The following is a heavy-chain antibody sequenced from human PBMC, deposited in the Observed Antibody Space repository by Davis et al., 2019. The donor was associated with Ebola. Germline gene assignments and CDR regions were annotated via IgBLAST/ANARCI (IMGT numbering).Heavy chain of an antibody. CDR2: IIPILGIA. CDR1: GGTFSSYA. Sequence: SVKVSCKASGGTFSSYASSWVRQAPGQGLEWMGRIIPILGIANYAQKFQGRVTITADKSTSTAYMGLSSLRSEDTAVYYCAGGYCINGVCYKYYYYGMDVWGQGTTVTVSS. CDR3: AGGYCINGVCYKYYYYGMDV. V-gene: IGHV1-69*04. D-gene: IGHD2-8*01. J-gene: IGHJ6*02.